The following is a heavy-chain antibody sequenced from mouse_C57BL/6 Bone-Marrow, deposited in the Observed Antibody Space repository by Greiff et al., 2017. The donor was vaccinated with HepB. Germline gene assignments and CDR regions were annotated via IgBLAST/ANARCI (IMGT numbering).Heavy chain of an antibody. CDR2: IYPGSGST. J-gene: IGHJ2*01. Sequence: VQLQQPGAELVKPGASVKMSCKASGYTFTSYWITWVKQRPGQGLEWIGDIYPGSGSTNYNEKFKSKATLTVDTSSSTAYMQLSSLTSEDSAVYYCARDRDYDVLYFDYWGQGTTLTVSS. CDR3: ARDRDYDVLYFDY. CDR1: GYTFTSYW. D-gene: IGHD2-4*01. V-gene: IGHV1-55*01.